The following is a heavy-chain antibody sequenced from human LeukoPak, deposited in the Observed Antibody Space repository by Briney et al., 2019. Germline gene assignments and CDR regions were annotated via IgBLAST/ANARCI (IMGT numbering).Heavy chain of an antibody. J-gene: IGHJ3*02. CDR1: GYTFTSYG. CDR3: ARARATVTRISSFDI. V-gene: IGHV1-18*01. D-gene: IGHD4-17*01. Sequence: ASVKVSCKASGYTFTSYGISWVRQAPGQGLEWMGWISAYNGNTNYAQKFQGRVTMTRDTSISTAYMELSRLRSDDTAVYYCARARATVTRISSFDIWGQGTMVTVSS. CDR2: ISAYNGNT.